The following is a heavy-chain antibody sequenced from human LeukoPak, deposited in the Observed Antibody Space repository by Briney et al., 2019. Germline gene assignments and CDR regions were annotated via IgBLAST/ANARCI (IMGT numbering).Heavy chain of an antibody. Sequence: PGGSLRLSCAASGITFSSYAMHWVRQAPGKGLEWVAVISFDGSEKYYADSVKGRFTISRDNAKNTLYLQLNSLRVEDTAVYYCAREIATAATGAFDIWGQGTMVTVSS. CDR1: GITFSSYA. V-gene: IGHV3-30-3*01. CDR3: AREIATAATGAFDI. CDR2: ISFDGSEK. D-gene: IGHD6-13*01. J-gene: IGHJ3*02.